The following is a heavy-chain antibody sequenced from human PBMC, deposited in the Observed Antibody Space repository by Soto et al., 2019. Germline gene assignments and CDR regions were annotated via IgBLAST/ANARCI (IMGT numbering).Heavy chain of an antibody. D-gene: IGHD3-10*01. Sequence: QVQLVQSGAEVKKPGASVKVSCKASGYTFTSYAMHWVRQAPGQRLEWMGWINAGNGNTKYSQKFQGRVTITRDTSASTAYMELSSLRSEDTVVYYCARWFGEKNFDYWGQGTLVTVSS. V-gene: IGHV1-3*01. J-gene: IGHJ4*02. CDR3: ARWFGEKNFDY. CDR1: GYTFTSYA. CDR2: INAGNGNT.